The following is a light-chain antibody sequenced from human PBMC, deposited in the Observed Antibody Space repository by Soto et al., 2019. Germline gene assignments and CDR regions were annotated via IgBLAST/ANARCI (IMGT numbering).Light chain of an antibody. CDR1: RTDVGGYNF. CDR2: EVS. Sequence: QSVLTEAASVSGSPGQSITIACTGTRTDVGGYNFVSWYQQHPGKDPKLIIYEVSNRPSGVSNRFSGSKSDNTASLTISGLQAEDEADYYCCSYVSSKTYVFGTGTKVTVL. J-gene: IGLJ1*01. CDR3: CSYVSSKTYV. V-gene: IGLV2-14*01.